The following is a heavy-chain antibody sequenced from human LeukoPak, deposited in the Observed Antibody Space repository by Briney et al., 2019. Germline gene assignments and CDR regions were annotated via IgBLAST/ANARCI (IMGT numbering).Heavy chain of an antibody. CDR1: GFTFSSYW. V-gene: IGHV3-7*01. D-gene: IGHD7-27*01. CDR2: IKQDGSEK. CDR3: ASSETGDFLSSLDY. Sequence: GGSLRLSCAASGFTFSSYWMSWVRQAPGKGLEWVANIKQDGSEKYYVDSVKGRFTISRDNSKNTLYLQMNSLRAEDTAVYYCASSETGDFLSSLDYWGQGTLVTVSS. J-gene: IGHJ4*02.